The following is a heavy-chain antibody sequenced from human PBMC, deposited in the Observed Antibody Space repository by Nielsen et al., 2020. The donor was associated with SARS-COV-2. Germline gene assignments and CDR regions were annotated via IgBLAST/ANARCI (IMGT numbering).Heavy chain of an antibody. CDR1: GFTFYDYG. CDR3: ATEAVAVDWYFDL. CDR2: INWNGGSN. J-gene: IGHJ2*01. D-gene: IGHD6-19*01. V-gene: IGHV3-20*01. Sequence: LSYAASGFTFYDYGMSWVRQAPGKGLEWVSGINWNGGSNGYADSVKGRFTISRDNAKNSLYLQMNSLRAEDTALYHCATEAVAVDWYFDLWVRGILVTVSS.